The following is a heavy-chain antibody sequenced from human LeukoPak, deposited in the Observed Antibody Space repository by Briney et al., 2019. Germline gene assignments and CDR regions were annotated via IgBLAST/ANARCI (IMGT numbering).Heavy chain of an antibody. Sequence: SVKVSCKASGGTFSSYAISWVRQAPGQGLEWMGGFIPIFGTANYAQKFQGRVTITTDESTSTAYMELSSLRSEDTAVYYCAAVQLERRRADAFDIWGQGTMVTVSS. CDR2: FIPIFGTA. CDR3: AAVQLERRRADAFDI. CDR1: GGTFSSYA. J-gene: IGHJ3*02. D-gene: IGHD1-1*01. V-gene: IGHV1-69*05.